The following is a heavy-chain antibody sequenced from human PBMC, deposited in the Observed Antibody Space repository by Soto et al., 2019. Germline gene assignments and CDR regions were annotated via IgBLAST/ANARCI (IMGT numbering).Heavy chain of an antibody. CDR2: IYYSGST. CDR3: ARVEYRNYHYYYDMDV. V-gene: IGHV4-31*03. D-gene: IGHD1-1*01. CDR1: GGSISSGGYY. J-gene: IGHJ6*02. Sequence: QVQLQESGPGLVKPSQTLSLTCTVSGGSISSGGYYWSWIRQHPGKGLELIGYIYYSGSTYYNPSLKSRVTISVDPSQNPFPLKLSSVTAADTAVYYCARVEYRNYHYYYDMDVWGQGTTVTVSS.